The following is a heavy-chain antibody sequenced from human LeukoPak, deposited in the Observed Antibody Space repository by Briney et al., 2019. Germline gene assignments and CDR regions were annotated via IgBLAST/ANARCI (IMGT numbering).Heavy chain of an antibody. CDR2: ISPYNVRT. CDR3: ARDRRVGAKRIYYHHGMDV. Sequence: ASVKVSCKASGYIFTSYGINWGRQAPGQGLEWMGWISPYNVRTNSVQKFQGRVTMITDTSTRTAYMELRSLRSDDTAVYYCARDRRVGAKRIYYHHGMDVWGQGTTVTVS. J-gene: IGHJ6*02. D-gene: IGHD1-26*01. V-gene: IGHV1-18*01. CDR1: GYIFTSYG.